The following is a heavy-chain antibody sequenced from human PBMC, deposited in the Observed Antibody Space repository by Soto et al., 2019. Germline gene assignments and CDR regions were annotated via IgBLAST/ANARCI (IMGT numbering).Heavy chain of an antibody. V-gene: IGHV3-48*03. CDR1: GFTFSSYE. J-gene: IGHJ5*02. CDR3: AREEVGQYQPNWFDP. CDR2: ISSSGSTI. Sequence: EVQLVESGGGLVQPGGSLRLSCAASGFTFSSYEMNWVRQAPGKGLEWVSYISSSGSTIYYADSVKGRFTISRDNAKNSPYLQMNSLRAEDTAVYYCAREEVGQYQPNWFDPWGQGTLVTVSS. D-gene: IGHD2-2*01.